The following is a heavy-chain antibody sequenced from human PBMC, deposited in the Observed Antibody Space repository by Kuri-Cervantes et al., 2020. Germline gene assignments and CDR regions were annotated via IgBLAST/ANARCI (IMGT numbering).Heavy chain of an antibody. CDR3: ARVSVAGTIYYYYGMDV. D-gene: IGHD6-19*01. CDR2: ISYDGSNK. J-gene: IGHJ6*02. Sequence: GESLKISCAASGFTFSSYGMHWVRQAPGKGLEWVAVISYDGSNKYYADSVKGRFTISRDNSKNTLYLQMNSLRAEDTAVYYCARVSVAGTIYYYYGMDVWAQGPT. V-gene: IGHV3-30*03. CDR1: GFTFSSYG.